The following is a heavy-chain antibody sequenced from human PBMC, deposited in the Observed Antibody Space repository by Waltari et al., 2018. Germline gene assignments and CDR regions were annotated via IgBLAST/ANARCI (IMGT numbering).Heavy chain of an antibody. CDR3: VVGIAAAGFDY. CDR2: ISSSSSTI. D-gene: IGHD6-13*01. Sequence: EVQLVESGGGLVQPGGSLRLPCAASGFTFSSSSMNWVRQAPGKGLEWVSYISSSSSTIYYADSVKGRFTISRDNAKNSLYLQMNSLRAEDTAVYYCVVGIAAAGFDYWGQGTLVTVSS. J-gene: IGHJ4*02. V-gene: IGHV3-48*01. CDR1: GFTFSSSS.